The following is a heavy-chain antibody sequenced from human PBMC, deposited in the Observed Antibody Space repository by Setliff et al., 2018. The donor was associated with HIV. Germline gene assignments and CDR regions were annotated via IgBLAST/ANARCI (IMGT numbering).Heavy chain of an antibody. J-gene: IGHJ6*02. Sequence: GSLRLSCAASGLTFSSYWMSWVRQAPGKGLEWMANIKEDGSEKYYVDSVKGRFTISRDNTKNSLYLQLNSLRAEDTAVYHCARGHYFKDVWGQGTTVTVSS. V-gene: IGHV3-7*04. CDR3: ARGHYFKDV. D-gene: IGHD3-10*01. CDR2: IKEDGSEK. CDR1: GLTFSSYW.